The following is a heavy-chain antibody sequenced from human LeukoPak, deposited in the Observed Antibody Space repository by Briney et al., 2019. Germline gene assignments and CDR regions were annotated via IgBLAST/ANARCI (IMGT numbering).Heavy chain of an antibody. CDR3: ARGTWLQWDLDY. D-gene: IGHD5-24*01. V-gene: IGHV3-30-3*01. CDR2: ISYDGSNK. J-gene: IGHJ4*02. Sequence: KPGGSLRLSCAASGFTFSSSAMSWVRQAPGKGLEWVAVISYDGSNKYYADSVKGRFTISRDNSKNTLYLQMNSLRAEDTAVYYCARGTWLQWDLDYWGQGTLVTVSS. CDR1: GFTFSSSA.